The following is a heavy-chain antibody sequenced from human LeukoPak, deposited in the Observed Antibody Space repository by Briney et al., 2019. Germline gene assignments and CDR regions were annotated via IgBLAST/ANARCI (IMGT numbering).Heavy chain of an antibody. CDR3: ATFQAMVRGVMVDY. Sequence: GASVKVSCKVSGYTLTELSMHWVRQAPGKGLEWMGGFDPEDGETIYAQKFQGRVTMTEDTSTDTAYMELSSLRSEDTAVYYCATFQAMVRGVMVDYWGQGTLVTVPS. V-gene: IGHV1-24*01. D-gene: IGHD3-10*01. CDR2: FDPEDGET. CDR1: GYTLTELS. J-gene: IGHJ4*02.